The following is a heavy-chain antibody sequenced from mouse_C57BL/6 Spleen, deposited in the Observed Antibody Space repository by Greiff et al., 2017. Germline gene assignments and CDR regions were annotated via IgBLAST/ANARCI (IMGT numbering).Heavy chain of an antibody. J-gene: IGHJ3*01. CDR3: ASPYDYDEGFAY. CDR2: INPNNGGT. Sequence: VQLQQSGPELVKPGASVKIPCKASGYTFTDYNMDWVKQSHGKSLEWIGDINPNNGGTIYNQKFKGKATLTVDKSSSTAYMELRSLTSEDTAVYYCASPYDYDEGFAYWGQGTLVAVSA. CDR1: GYTFTDYN. D-gene: IGHD2-4*01. V-gene: IGHV1-18*01.